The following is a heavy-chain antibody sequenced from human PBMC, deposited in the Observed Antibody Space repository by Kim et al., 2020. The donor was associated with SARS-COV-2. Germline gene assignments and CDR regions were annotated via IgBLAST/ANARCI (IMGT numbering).Heavy chain of an antibody. V-gene: IGHV3-33*01. Sequence: GGSLRLSCAASGFTFSSYGMHWVRQAPGKGLEWVAVIWYDGSNKYYADSVKGRFTISRDNSKNTLYLQMNSLRAEDTAVYYCARDPSSLLYGPYPYYFDYWGKGTLVPVSS. CDR3: ARDPSSLLYGPYPYYFDY. D-gene: IGHD4-17*01. CDR2: IWYDGSNK. J-gene: IGHJ4*02. CDR1: GFTFSSYG.